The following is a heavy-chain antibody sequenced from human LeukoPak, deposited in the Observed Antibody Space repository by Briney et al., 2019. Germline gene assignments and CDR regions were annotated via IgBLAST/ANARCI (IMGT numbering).Heavy chain of an antibody. CDR3: ARGGSTYYYDSSGSVNWFDP. V-gene: IGHV7-4-1*02. Sequence: ASVKASCKASGYTFTSYAMNWVRQAPGQGLEWMGWINTNTGNPTYAQGFTGRFVFSLDTSVSTAYLQISSLKAEDTAVYYCARGGSTYYYDSSGSVNWFDPWGQGTLVTVSS. CDR2: INTNTGNP. J-gene: IGHJ5*02. CDR1: GYTFTSYA. D-gene: IGHD3-22*01.